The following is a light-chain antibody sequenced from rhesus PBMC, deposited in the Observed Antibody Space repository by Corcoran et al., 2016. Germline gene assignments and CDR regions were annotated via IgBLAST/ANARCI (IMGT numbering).Light chain of an antibody. CDR2: KAS. CDR3: QHSYGTPRT. Sequence: DIQMIQSPSSLSASVGDRVTITCRTSENVNNYFNWYQQKPGKAPKLLIYKASTLQSGVPSRFSGSGSRTDYTFTISSLQSEDVATYYCQHSYGTPRTFGQGTKVEIK. CDR1: ENVNNY. J-gene: IGKJ1*01. V-gene: IGKV1-74*01.